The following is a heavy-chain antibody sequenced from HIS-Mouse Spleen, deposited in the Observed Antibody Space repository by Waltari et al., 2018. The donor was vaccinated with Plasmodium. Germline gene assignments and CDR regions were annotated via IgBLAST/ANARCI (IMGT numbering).Heavy chain of an antibody. J-gene: IGHJ4*02. CDR2: IYYSGST. Sequence: QLQLQESGPGLVKPSETLSLTCTVSGGSISSSSYYWGWIRQPPGTGLEWIGSIYYSGSTYYNPALKSRVTISVDTSKNQFSLKLSSVTAADTAVYYCARRGGSYYYFDYWGQGTLVTVSS. CDR3: ARRGGSYYYFDY. CDR1: GGSISSSSYY. V-gene: IGHV4-39*01. D-gene: IGHD1-26*01.